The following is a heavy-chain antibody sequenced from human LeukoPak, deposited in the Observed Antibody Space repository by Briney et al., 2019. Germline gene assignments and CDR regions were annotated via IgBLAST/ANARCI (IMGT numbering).Heavy chain of an antibody. D-gene: IGHD5-18*01. CDR2: IIPIFGTA. J-gene: IGHJ3*02. Sequence: GASVKVSCKASGGTFSSYAISWARQAPGQGLEWMGGIIPIFGTANYAQKFQGRVTITADESTSTAYMELSSLRSEDTAVYYCARYVDTAMVKPGAFDIWGQGTMVTVSS. CDR3: ARYVDTAMVKPGAFDI. V-gene: IGHV1-69*13. CDR1: GGTFSSYA.